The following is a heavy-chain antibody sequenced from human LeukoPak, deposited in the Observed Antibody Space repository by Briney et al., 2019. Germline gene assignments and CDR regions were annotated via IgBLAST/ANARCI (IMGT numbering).Heavy chain of an antibody. CDR3: ARHRFASAVILDY. Sequence: SEALSLTCGVSGGAVTSFYWSWIRQSPGKGLEWIGYFYYSGSTKYNPSLKSRVTMSGDTSKNQLSLKLRSVTAADTAMYYCARHRFASAVILDYWGQGDPVTVSS. V-gene: IGHV4-59*08. J-gene: IGHJ4*02. D-gene: IGHD2-21*02. CDR1: GGAVTSFY. CDR2: FYYSGST.